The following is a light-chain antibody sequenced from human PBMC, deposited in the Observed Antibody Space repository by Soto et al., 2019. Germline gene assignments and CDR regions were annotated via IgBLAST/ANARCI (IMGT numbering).Light chain of an antibody. CDR3: QQYGSSPLYT. CDR1: QSVSSSY. Sequence: EIVLTQSPGTLSLSPGERATLSCRASQSVSSSYLAWYQQKPGQAPRLLIYGASSRATGIPDRFSGSGSGTDFTLTISRLEPEDFAVYYCQQYGSSPLYTFGGGTKV. J-gene: IGKJ4*01. CDR2: GAS. V-gene: IGKV3-20*01.